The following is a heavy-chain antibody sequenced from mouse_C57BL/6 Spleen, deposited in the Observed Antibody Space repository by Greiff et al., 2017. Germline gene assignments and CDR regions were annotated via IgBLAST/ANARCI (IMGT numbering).Heavy chain of an antibody. V-gene: IGHV5-16*01. Sequence: EVQLVESEGGLVQPGSSMKLSCTASGFTFSDYYMAWVRQVPEKGLEWVANINYDGSSTYYLDSLKSRFIISRDNAKNILYLQMSSLKSEDTATYYCAREGDGAHAMDYWGQGTSVTVSS. D-gene: IGHD1-1*02. J-gene: IGHJ4*01. CDR1: GFTFSDYY. CDR2: INYDGSST. CDR3: AREGDGAHAMDY.